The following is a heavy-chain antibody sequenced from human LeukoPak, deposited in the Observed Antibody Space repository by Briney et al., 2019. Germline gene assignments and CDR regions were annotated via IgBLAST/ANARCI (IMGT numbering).Heavy chain of an antibody. CDR1: GFSFSNYG. CDR2: VSYDGNIK. CDR3: VRNLQGGYNPSFEY. J-gene: IGHJ4*02. Sequence: GGSLRLSCVASGFSFSNYGMHWVRQAPGKGLEWVAVVSYDGNIKYYADSVKGRFTISRDKPKNTVYLQMESLRAEDTAVYYCVRNLQGGYNPSFEYWGQGTLVTVSS. D-gene: IGHD5-24*01. V-gene: IGHV3-30*03.